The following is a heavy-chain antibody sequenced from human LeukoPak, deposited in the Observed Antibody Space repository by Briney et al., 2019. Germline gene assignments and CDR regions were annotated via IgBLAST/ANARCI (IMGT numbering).Heavy chain of an antibody. V-gene: IGHV3-21*01. Sequence: PGGSLRLSCVASGFSLSGYAMNWVRQAPGKGLEWVSSISSSRSFIYYADSVKGRFTISRDNAKNSLYLQMNSLRAEDTAVYYCARDSSSWQNWFDPWGQGTLVTVSS. CDR1: GFSLSGYA. CDR2: ISSSRSFI. J-gene: IGHJ5*02. CDR3: ARDSSSWQNWFDP. D-gene: IGHD6-13*01.